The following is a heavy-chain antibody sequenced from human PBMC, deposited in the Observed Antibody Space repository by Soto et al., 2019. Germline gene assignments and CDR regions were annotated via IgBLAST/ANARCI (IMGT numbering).Heavy chain of an antibody. CDR1: GGSISSGGYY. CDR3: ASRNWLVQSYYYYGMDV. D-gene: IGHD6-19*01. CDR2: IYYSGST. Sequence: PSETLSLTCTVSGGSISSGGYYWSWIRQHPGKGLEWIGYIYYSGSTYYNPSLKSRVTISVDTSKNQFSLKLSSVTAADTAVYYCASRNWLVQSYYYYGMDVWGQGTTVTVSS. V-gene: IGHV4-31*03. J-gene: IGHJ6*02.